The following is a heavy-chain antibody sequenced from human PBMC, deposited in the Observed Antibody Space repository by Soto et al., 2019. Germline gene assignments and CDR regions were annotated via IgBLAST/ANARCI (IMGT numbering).Heavy chain of an antibody. Sequence: SETLSLTCSLYSGSLSGYYWSWIRQPPGKGLGWIGEISPSGTTNYSPSLKSRVSIPVDTSKNQFSLNLTSLTAADTAVYYCARAPKVSGSAQTRPDFWGQGSLVTVSS. V-gene: IGHV4-34*01. D-gene: IGHD6-6*01. CDR3: ARAPKVSGSAQTRPDF. CDR2: ISPSGTT. CDR1: SGSLSGYY. J-gene: IGHJ4*02.